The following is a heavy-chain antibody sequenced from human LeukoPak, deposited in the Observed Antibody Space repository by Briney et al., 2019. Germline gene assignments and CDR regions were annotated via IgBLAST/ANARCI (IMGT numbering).Heavy chain of an antibody. CDR3: ARNDYSSSYDAFDI. J-gene: IGHJ3*02. D-gene: IGHD6-6*01. CDR1: GFTVSSNY. V-gene: IGHV3-66*01. CDR2: IYSGGST. Sequence: GGSLRLSCAPSGFTVSSNYMSWVRQAPGKGLGWVSVIYSGGSTYYADSVKGRFTISRDNSKNTLYLQMYSLRAEDTAVYYCARNDYSSSYDAFDIWGQGTMVTVSS.